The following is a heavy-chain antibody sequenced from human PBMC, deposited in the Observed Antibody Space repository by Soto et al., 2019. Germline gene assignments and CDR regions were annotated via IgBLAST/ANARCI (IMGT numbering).Heavy chain of an antibody. CDR2: ISGYTGNT. CDR3: ARSWFTGKGGLDV. J-gene: IGHJ6*02. CDR1: GYTFTSYG. D-gene: IGHD3-10*01. V-gene: IGHV1-18*01. Sequence: QVQLVQSGGEMKKPGASVKVSCKTSGYTFTSYGFSWVRQAPGQGREWMGWISGYTGNTNYAQKFQGRVTMTTDTSTSTAYMELRSLISDDTAVSYCARSWFTGKGGLDVWGQGTTVTVSS.